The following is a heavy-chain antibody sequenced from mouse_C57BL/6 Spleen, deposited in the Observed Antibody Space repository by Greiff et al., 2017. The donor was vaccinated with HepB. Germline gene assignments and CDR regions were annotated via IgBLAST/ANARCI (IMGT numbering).Heavy chain of an antibody. CDR1: GFTFSDYG. CDR3: ARHTTVVAKAMDY. D-gene: IGHD1-1*01. V-gene: IGHV5-17*01. CDR2: ISSGSSTI. Sequence: EVKLVESGGGLVKPGGSLKLSCAASGFTFSDYGMHWVRQAPEKGLEWVAYISSGSSTIYYADTVKGRFTISSDNAKNTLFLQMTSLRSEDTAMYYCARHTTVVAKAMDYWGQGTSVTVSS. J-gene: IGHJ4*01.